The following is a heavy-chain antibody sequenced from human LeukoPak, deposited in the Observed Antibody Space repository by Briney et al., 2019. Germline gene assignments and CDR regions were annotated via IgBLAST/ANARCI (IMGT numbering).Heavy chain of an antibody. Sequence: ASVKVSCKASGGTFSSYAISWVRQAPGQGLEWMGGIIPIFGTANYAQKFQGRVTITADESTSTAYMELSSLRSEDTAVYYCARDEPAPNYDILTGYYRNYYYGMDGWGKGTTVTVSS. CDR1: GGTFSSYA. CDR3: ARDEPAPNYDILTGYYRNYYYGMDG. D-gene: IGHD3-9*01. V-gene: IGHV1-69*13. J-gene: IGHJ6*04. CDR2: IIPIFGTA.